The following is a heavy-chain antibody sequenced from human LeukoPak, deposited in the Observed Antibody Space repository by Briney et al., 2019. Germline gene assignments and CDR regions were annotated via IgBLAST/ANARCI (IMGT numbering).Heavy chain of an antibody. V-gene: IGHV1-24*01. CDR3: AKAPGITLTAHIDY. Sequence: ASVKVSCKVSGYTLTDLSMHWVRQAPGKGLEWMGGFDPEDAETIYAQKFQGRVTMTEDTSTDTAHMELSSLRAEDAAVYYCAKAPGITLTAHIDYWGQGTLVTVSS. CDR2: FDPEDAET. J-gene: IGHJ4*02. CDR1: GYTLTDLS. D-gene: IGHD1-14*01.